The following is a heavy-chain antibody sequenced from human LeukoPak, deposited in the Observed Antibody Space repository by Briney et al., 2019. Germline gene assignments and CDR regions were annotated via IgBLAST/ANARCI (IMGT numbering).Heavy chain of an antibody. J-gene: IGHJ4*02. CDR2: INHSGST. CDR3: ARERLHDYSRTLDY. D-gene: IGHD4-11*01. CDR1: GGSFSGYY. V-gene: IGHV4-34*01. Sequence: PSETLSLTCAVYGGSFSGYYWSWIRQPPGKGLEWIGEINHSGSTNYNPSLKSRVTISVDTSKNQFSLKLSSVTAADTAVYYCARERLHDYSRTLDYWGQGTLVTVSS.